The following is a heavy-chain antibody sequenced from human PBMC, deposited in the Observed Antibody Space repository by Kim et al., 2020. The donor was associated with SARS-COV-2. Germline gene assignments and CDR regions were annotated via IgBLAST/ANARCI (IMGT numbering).Heavy chain of an antibody. D-gene: IGHD3-22*01. CDR1: GFTFSSYS. CDR3: ARATSNYYDSSGYPTMGVDI. J-gene: IGHJ3*02. CDR2: ISSSSSYI. V-gene: IGHV3-21*01. Sequence: GGSLRLSCAASGFTFSSYSMNWVRQAPGKGLEWVSSISSSSSYIYYADSVKGRFTISRENAKNSLYLQMNSLRAEDTAVYYCARATSNYYDSSGYPTMGVDIWGQGTMVTVSS.